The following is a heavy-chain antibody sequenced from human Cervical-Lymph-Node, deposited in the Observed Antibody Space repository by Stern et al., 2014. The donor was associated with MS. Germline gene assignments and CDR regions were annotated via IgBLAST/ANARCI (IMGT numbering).Heavy chain of an antibody. J-gene: IGHJ4*02. D-gene: IGHD1-1*01. Sequence: EVQLVESGGGEVQSGGALRLSCVASDLALGGNWRNWVRKAQGKGLQWVANINQAGSEKYYVDSVKGRFTISRDNAKKSLYLQMNNLRSEDTAVYYCANGGTTWNWGQGTLVTVSS. V-gene: IGHV3-7*03. CDR2: INQAGSEK. CDR1: DLALGGNW. CDR3: ANGGTTWN.